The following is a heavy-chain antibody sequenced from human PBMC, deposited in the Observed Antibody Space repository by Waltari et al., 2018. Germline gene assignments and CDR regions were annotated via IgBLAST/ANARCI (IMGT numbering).Heavy chain of an antibody. CDR2: LYYSGST. D-gene: IGHD5-12*01. J-gene: IGHJ5*02. V-gene: IGHV4-39*01. CDR1: GGSSSSGSFY. Sequence: QLQLQESGPGLVRPSETLSLTCSVAGGSSSSGSFYWGWIRQSPGKGLEWIGSLYYSGSTDYNSNLKSRVTISGDTSKNQFSLKLSSVTAADTAVYYCARHWKKSGYRFDPWGQGTLVTVSS. CDR3: ARHWKKSGYRFDP.